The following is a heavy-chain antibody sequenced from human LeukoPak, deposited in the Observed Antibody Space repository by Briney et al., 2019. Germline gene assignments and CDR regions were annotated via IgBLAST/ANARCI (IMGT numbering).Heavy chain of an antibody. CDR2: MNPNSGNT. CDR3: AKVALSSSWYGGQYYFDY. CDR1: GYTFTSYD. V-gene: IGHV1-8*01. D-gene: IGHD6-13*01. J-gene: IGHJ4*02. Sequence: ASVKVSCKASGYTFTSYDINWVRQATGQGLEWMGWMNPNSGNTGYAQKFQGRVTMTRNTSISTAYMELSSLRSEDTAVYYCAKVALSSSWYGGQYYFDYWGQGTLVTVSS.